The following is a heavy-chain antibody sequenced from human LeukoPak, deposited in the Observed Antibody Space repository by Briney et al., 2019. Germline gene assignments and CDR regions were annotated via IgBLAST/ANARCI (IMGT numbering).Heavy chain of an antibody. V-gene: IGHV6-1*01. CDR1: GDSVSSNSAA. CDR2: TYYRSKWYN. J-gene: IGHJ6*03. D-gene: IGHD1-14*01. CDR3: ARWGHTTDYYYYYYMDV. Sequence: SQTLSLTCAISGDSVSSNSAAWNWIRQSPSRGLEWLGRTYYRSKWYNDYAVSVKSRITINADTSKNQFSLQLNSVTPEDTAVYYCARWGHTTDYYYYYYMDVWGKGTTVTVSS.